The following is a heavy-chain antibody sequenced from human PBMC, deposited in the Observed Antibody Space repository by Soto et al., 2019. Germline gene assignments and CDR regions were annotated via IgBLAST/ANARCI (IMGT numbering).Heavy chain of an antibody. J-gene: IGHJ4*02. V-gene: IGHV4-34*01. CDR3: ARGMTRMTYYDFWSGSIHFDY. Sequence: SETLSLTCAVYGGSFSGYYWSWIRQPPGKGLEWIGEINHSGSTNYNPSLKSRVTISVDTSKNQFSLKLSSVTAADTAVYYCARGMTRMTYYDFWSGSIHFDYWGQGTLVTVS. CDR1: GGSFSGYY. D-gene: IGHD3-3*01. CDR2: INHSGST.